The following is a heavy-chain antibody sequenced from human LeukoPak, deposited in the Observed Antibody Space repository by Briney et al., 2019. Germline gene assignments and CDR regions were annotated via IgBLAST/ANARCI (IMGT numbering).Heavy chain of an antibody. CDR3: ASKAGMYSSSWPNNWFDP. CDR2: IYHSGST. V-gene: IGHV4-30-2*01. Sequence: NASETLSLTCAVSGGSISSGGYSWSWIRQPPGKGLEWIGYIYHSGSTNYNPSLKSRVTISVDKSKNQFSLKLSSVTAADTAVYYCASKAGMYSSSWPNNWFDPWGQGTLVTVSS. J-gene: IGHJ5*02. CDR1: GGSISSGGYS. D-gene: IGHD6-13*01.